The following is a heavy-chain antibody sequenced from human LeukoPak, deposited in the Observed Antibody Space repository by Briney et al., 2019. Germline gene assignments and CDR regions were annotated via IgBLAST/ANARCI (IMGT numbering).Heavy chain of an antibody. J-gene: IGHJ4*02. V-gene: IGHV1-69*13. CDR2: IIPIFGTA. CDR1: GGTFSSYA. CDR3: ARDIRYYYDSSGYSPYYFDY. Sequence: SVKVSCKASGGTFSSYAISWVRQAPGQGLEWMGGIIPIFGTANYAQKFQGRVTITADESTSTAYMELSSLRSEDTAVYYCARDIRYYYDSSGYSPYYFDYWGQGALVTVSS. D-gene: IGHD3-22*01.